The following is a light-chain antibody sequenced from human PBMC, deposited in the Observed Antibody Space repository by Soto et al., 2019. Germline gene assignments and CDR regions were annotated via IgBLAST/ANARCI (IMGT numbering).Light chain of an antibody. CDR3: NQLNTYLLT. J-gene: IGKJ4*01. CDR1: ESISSW. V-gene: IGKV1-5*03. CDR2: KAS. Sequence: EIESSQYPTSLSATVGDRVTITCLVSESISSWLAWYQQKLGKAPKLLMYKASSLESGVPSRFSGSGSGTEFTLTISSLQPEDFATYYCNQLNTYLLTFGGGTKVDI.